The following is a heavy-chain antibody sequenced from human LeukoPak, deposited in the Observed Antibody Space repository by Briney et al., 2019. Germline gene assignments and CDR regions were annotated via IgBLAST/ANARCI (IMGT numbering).Heavy chain of an antibody. J-gene: IGHJ4*02. V-gene: IGHV3-9*01. CDR3: AKVGGDG. CDR1: GFTFDDYA. D-gene: IGHD3-10*01. CDR2: ISWNSGSI. Sequence: GGSLRLSCAASGFTFDDYAMHWVRQAPGKGLEWVSGISWNSGSIGYADSVKGRFTISRDNAKNSLYLQMNSLRAEDTALYYCAKVGGDGWGQGTLVTVSS.